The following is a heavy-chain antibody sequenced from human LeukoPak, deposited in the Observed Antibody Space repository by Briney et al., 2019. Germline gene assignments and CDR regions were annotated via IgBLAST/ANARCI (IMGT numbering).Heavy chain of an antibody. CDR1: GFTFSSYA. D-gene: IGHD6-13*01. V-gene: IGHV3-23*01. CDR2: ISTGGSST. J-gene: IGHJ4*02. CDR3: AKRSQGSSWYVDY. Sequence: GGSLRLSCAASGFTFSSYAMSWVRQAPGMGLEWVSTISTGGSSTYYADSVKGRVTISRDNSKNTLYLQMNSLRAEDTAVYYCAKRSQGSSWYVDYWGQGTLVTVSS.